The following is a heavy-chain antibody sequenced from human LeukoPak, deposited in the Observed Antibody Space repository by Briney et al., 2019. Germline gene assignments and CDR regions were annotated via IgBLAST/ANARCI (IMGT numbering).Heavy chain of an antibody. CDR3: ARLRYLPS. CDR2: IYYSGST. J-gene: IGHJ5*02. Sequence: SETLSLTCTVSGGSISNYYWSWIRQPPGKGLEWIGFIYYSGSTNYNPSLKSRVTISVDTSKNQFSLKLSSVTAADTAVYYCARLRYLPSWGQGTLVTVSS. D-gene: IGHD1-14*01. CDR1: GGSISNYY. V-gene: IGHV4-59*12.